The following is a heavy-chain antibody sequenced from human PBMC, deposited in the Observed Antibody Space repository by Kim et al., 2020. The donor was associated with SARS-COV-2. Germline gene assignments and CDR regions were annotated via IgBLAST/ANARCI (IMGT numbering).Heavy chain of an antibody. Sequence: SVKVSCKASGGTFSSYAISWVRQAPGQGLEWMGGIIPIFGTANYAQKFQGRVTITADESTSTAYMELSSLRSEDTAVYYCAREKNNWNYRDYYYGMDVWGQGTTVTVSS. J-gene: IGHJ6*02. D-gene: IGHD1-7*01. CDR3: AREKNNWNYRDYYYGMDV. CDR2: IIPIFGTA. V-gene: IGHV1-69*13. CDR1: GGTFSSYA.